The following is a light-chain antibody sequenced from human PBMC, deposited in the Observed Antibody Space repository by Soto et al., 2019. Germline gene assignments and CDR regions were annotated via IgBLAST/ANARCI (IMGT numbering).Light chain of an antibody. CDR2: LGS. CDR1: QSLLHSNGYNY. V-gene: IGKV2-28*01. Sequence: DIVMTQSPLSLPVTPGEPASISCRSSQSLLHSNGYNYLDWYLQKPGQSPQLLIYLGSNRASGVPDRFGGSGSGTDFTLKISRVEAEDVGVYYCMQALQTRSTFGPGTKVDIK. CDR3: MQALQTRST. J-gene: IGKJ3*01.